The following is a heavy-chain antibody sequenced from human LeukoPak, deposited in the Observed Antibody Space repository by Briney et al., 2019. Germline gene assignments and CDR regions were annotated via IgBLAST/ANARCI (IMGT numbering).Heavy chain of an antibody. Sequence: QSGGSLRLSCTASGFTFGDHAMSWVRQAPGKGLEWVGFIRSKTYGGTTEYAASVKGRFTISRDDSKSIAYLQMNSLKTEDTAVYYCTRGPTQQWLYYGMDVWGQGTTVTVSS. CDR3: TRGPTQQWLYYGMDV. CDR1: GFTFGDHA. J-gene: IGHJ6*02. V-gene: IGHV3-49*04. D-gene: IGHD5-18*01. CDR2: IRSKTYGGTT.